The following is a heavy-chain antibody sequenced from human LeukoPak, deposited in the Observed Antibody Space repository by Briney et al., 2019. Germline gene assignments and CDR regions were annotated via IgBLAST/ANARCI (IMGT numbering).Heavy chain of an antibody. J-gene: IGHJ4*02. V-gene: IGHV4-34*01. CDR2: INHSGST. CDR3: ARGLPGALRSYYYGSGSYKDYFDY. Sequence: PSETLSLTCAVYGGSFSGYYWSWIRQPPGKGPEWIGEINHSGSTNYNPSLKSRVTISVDTSKNQFSLKLSSVTAADTAVYYCARGLPGALRSYYYGSGSYKDYFDYWGQGTLVTVSS. CDR1: GGSFSGYY. D-gene: IGHD3-10*01.